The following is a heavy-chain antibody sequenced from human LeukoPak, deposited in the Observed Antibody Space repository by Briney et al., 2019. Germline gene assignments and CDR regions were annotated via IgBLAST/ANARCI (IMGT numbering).Heavy chain of an antibody. J-gene: IGHJ4*02. Sequence: GGSLRLSCAASGFTFCSYSMNWVRQAPGKGLEWVSYISSSSSTIYYADSVKGRFTISRDNAKNSLYLQMNSLRAEDTAVYYCARGNDYGDYVGVGFDYWGQGTLVTVSS. CDR2: ISSSSSTI. CDR3: ARGNDYGDYVGVGFDY. CDR1: GFTFCSYS. D-gene: IGHD4-17*01. V-gene: IGHV3-48*01.